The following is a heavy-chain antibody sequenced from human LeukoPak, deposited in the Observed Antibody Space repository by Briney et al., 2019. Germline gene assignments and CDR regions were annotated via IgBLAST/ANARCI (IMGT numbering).Heavy chain of an antibody. Sequence: PSETLSLTCGVSGGSIISSSYYWGWIRQPPGKGLEWIASMFYSGNTYYNPSLKSRVTMSVDTTENQFSLKLSSVTAAGTAVYYCARHVVGNYDLLSFDYWGQGSLVTVSS. V-gene: IGHV4-39*01. D-gene: IGHD2-21*01. CDR2: MFYSGNT. CDR1: GGSIISSSYY. CDR3: ARHVVGNYDLLSFDY. J-gene: IGHJ4*02.